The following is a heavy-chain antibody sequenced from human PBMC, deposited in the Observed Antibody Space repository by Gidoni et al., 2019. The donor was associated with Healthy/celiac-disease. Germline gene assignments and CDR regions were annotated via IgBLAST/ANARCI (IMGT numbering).Heavy chain of an antibody. J-gene: IGHJ4*02. Sequence: QVQLQQWGAGLLKPSETLSLTCAVYGGSFSGYYWSWIRQPPGKGLEWIGEINHSGSTNYNPSLKSRVTISVDTSKNQFSLKLSSVTAADTAVYYCARGARYYYDSSGYYYFDYWGQGTLVTVSS. V-gene: IGHV4-34*01. D-gene: IGHD3-22*01. CDR1: GGSFSGYY. CDR2: INHSGST. CDR3: ARGARYYYDSSGYYYFDY.